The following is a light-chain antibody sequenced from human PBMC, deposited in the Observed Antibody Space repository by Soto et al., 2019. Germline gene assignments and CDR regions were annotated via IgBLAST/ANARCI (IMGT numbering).Light chain of an antibody. CDR1: SGSLS. CDR2: SNH. CDR3: AAWDDSLNGLYV. V-gene: IGLV1-44*01. Sequence: QSVLTQPPSASGTPGQRLTITWSGSSGSLSVDWYQHLPGTAPKLLIQSNHQRPSGVPDRFSGSKSGTSASLAISGLQSEDDADYYCAAWDDSLNGLYVFGTGTKLTVL. J-gene: IGLJ1*01.